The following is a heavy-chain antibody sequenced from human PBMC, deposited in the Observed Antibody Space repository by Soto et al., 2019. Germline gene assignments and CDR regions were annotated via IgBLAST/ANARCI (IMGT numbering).Heavy chain of an antibody. CDR2: VDPNGGGS. D-gene: IGHD6-19*01. J-gene: IGHJ4*02. CDR3: AHSFDSSGWMYYFDY. Sequence: ASVKVSCKTSGYSFTDYKLHWVRQAPGQGLEWMGWVDPNGGGSNSAQKFQGSVTMTWDTSITTAYLDLTRLTTNDTATYFCAHSFDSSGWMYYFDYWGPGTLVTV. V-gene: IGHV1-2*04. CDR1: GYSFTDYK.